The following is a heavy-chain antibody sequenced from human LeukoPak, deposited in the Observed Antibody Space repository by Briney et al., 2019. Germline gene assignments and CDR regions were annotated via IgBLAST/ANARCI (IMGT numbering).Heavy chain of an antibody. CDR2: IYPGDSDT. J-gene: IGHJ4*02. CDR1: GYTFTSYW. CDR3: ARLVVVPAAMDY. D-gene: IGHD2-2*01. Sequence: GQSLQIYCKGSGYTFTSYWICWVRQMPGKGLEWMGIIYPGDSDTRYSPSFQGQVTISADKSINTAYLRWSSLKASDTAMYYCARLVVVPAAMDYWGQGTLVTVSS. V-gene: IGHV5-51*01.